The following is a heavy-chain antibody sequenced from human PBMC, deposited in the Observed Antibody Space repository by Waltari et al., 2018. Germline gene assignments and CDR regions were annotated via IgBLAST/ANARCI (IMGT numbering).Heavy chain of an antibody. Sequence: QVQLAQSGSELKKPGASVKISCKAAGYTFTDYAINWVLQAPGHGLELMGWVTTNTGNPTYAQGFTGRFVFSLDTSVSTAYLQITSLKTEDSAVYYCAREVVPPHTIVVNWFDPWGQGTLVTVSS. CDR2: VTTNTGNP. D-gene: IGHD2-2*01. J-gene: IGHJ5*02. CDR1: GYTFTDYA. CDR3: AREVVPPHTIVVNWFDP. V-gene: IGHV7-4-1*02.